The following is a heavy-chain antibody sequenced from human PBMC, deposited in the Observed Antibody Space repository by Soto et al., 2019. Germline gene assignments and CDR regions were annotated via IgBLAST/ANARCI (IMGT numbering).Heavy chain of an antibody. D-gene: IGHD6-13*01. V-gene: IGHV1-69*02. Sequence: QVQLVQSGAEVKKPGSSVKVSCKASGGTFSSYTISWVRQAPGQGLEWMGRIIPILGIANYAQKFQGRGTITADKSTGTAYVELSSLRSEDTAVYYCARGGPGIAAAAIDYWGQGTLVTVSS. CDR2: IIPILGIA. J-gene: IGHJ4*02. CDR3: ARGGPGIAAAAIDY. CDR1: GGTFSSYT.